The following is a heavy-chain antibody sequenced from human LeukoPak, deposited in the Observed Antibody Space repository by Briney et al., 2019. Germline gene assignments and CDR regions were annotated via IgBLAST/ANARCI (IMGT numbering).Heavy chain of an antibody. CDR2: TYYRSRWYN. D-gene: IGHD2-15*01. CDR1: GDSFSSNSAA. Sequence: SQTLSLTCAISGDSFSSNSAAWNWIRQSPSRGLEWLGRTYYRSRWYNDYALSVKSRIIVNPDTSRNQFSLQLDSVAPEDTAVYYCAREVAGTGGFDYWGQGTLVTVSS. J-gene: IGHJ4*02. CDR3: AREVAGTGGFDY. V-gene: IGHV6-1*01.